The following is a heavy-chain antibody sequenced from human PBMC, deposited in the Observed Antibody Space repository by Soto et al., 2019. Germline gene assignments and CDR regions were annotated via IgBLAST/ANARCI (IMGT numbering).Heavy chain of an antibody. CDR1: GFSLSTSGVG. D-gene: IGHD3-3*01. CDR3: AHSFLEWLSEPFDY. J-gene: IGHJ4*02. CDR2: IYWDDDK. Sequence: QITLKESGPTLVKPTQPLTLTCTFSGFSLSTSGVGVGWIRQPPGKALEWLALIYWDDDKRYSPSLKSRLTITKDTSKNRVVLTMTNMDPVDTATYYCAHSFLEWLSEPFDYWGQGTLVTVSS. V-gene: IGHV2-5*02.